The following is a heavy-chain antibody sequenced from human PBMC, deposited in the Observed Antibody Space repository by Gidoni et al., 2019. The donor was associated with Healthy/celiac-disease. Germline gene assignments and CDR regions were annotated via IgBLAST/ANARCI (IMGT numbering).Heavy chain of an antibody. Sequence: EVQLVESGGGLVQPGRSLRLSCAASGFTFDDYAMHWVRQAPGKGLEWVSGISWNSGSIGYADSVKGRFTISRDNAKNSLYLQMNSLRAEVTALYYCAKDLMATIFRSAFDIWGQGTMVTVSS. V-gene: IGHV3-9*01. CDR1: GFTFDDYA. D-gene: IGHD3-9*01. CDR3: AKDLMATIFRSAFDI. J-gene: IGHJ3*02. CDR2: ISWNSGSI.